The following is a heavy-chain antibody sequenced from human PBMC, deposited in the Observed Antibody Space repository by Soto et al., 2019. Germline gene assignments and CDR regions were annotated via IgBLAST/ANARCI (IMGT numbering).Heavy chain of an antibody. V-gene: IGHV4-30-4*01. CDR2: IYYSGST. CDR3: ARAKYCSSTSCYFPYWFDP. J-gene: IGHJ5*02. CDR1: GGSISSGDYY. Sequence: QVQLQESGPGLVKPSQTLSLTCTVSGGSISSGDYYWSWIRQPPGKGLEWIGYIYYSGSTYYNPSLKSRVTISVDTSQHQFYLKLSSVTAADPALYYCARAKYCSSTSCYFPYWFDPWGQGTLVTVSS. D-gene: IGHD2-2*01.